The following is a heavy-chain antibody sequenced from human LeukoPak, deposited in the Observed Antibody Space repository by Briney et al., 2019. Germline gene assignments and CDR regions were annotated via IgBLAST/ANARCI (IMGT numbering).Heavy chain of an antibody. J-gene: IGHJ4*02. CDR2: IYCSGST. CDR1: GGSISSSSYY. V-gene: IGHV4-39*02. D-gene: IGHD5-12*01. Sequence: SETLSLTCTVSGGSISSSSYYWGWIRQPQGKGREWIGSIYCSGSTYYNWSLKSRVTISVDTSKNQFSLKLSSVTAADTAVYYCARDYDIGYAGYWGQGTLVTVSS. CDR3: ARDYDIGYAGY.